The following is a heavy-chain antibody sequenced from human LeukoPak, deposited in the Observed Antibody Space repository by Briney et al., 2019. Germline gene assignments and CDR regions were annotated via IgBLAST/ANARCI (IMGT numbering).Heavy chain of an antibody. CDR1: GYTFTSYD. J-gene: IGHJ6*03. Sequence: ASVKVSCKASGYTFTSYDINWVRQATGQGLEWMGWMNPNSGNTGYAQKFQGRVTMTRNTSISTAYMELSSLRSEDTAVYYCARVSRSDDFWSGYYYYYYYYMDVWGKGTTVTVSS. V-gene: IGHV1-8*01. CDR2: MNPNSGNT. D-gene: IGHD3-3*01. CDR3: ARVSRSDDFWSGYYYYYYYYMDV.